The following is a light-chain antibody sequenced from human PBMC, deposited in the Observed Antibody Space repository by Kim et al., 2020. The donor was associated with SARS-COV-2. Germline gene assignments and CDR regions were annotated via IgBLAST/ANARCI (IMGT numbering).Light chain of an antibody. CDR3: QSYNRSNVV. V-gene: IGLV6-57*03. CDR1: SGSIDDNY. CDR2: EDD. Sequence: GRTVTIPCTRNSGSIDDNYGQWYQQRPGGAPTAVIYEDDQRPSGVSDRFSGSIDNSSNSASLTISGLKTEDEADYYCQSYNRSNVVFGGGTKVTVL. J-gene: IGLJ2*01.